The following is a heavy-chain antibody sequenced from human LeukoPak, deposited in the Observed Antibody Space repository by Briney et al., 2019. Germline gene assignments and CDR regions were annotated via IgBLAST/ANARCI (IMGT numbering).Heavy chain of an antibody. CDR3: ARGDLYGDYVIDY. V-gene: IGHV3-21*01. CDR2: ISSSSSYI. Sequence: PGGSLRLSCAASGFSFSSYSMNWVRQAPAEGLEWVSSISSSSSYIYYADSVKGRFTISRDNAKNSLYLQMNSLRAEDTPVYYCARGDLYGDYVIDYWGQGTLVTVSS. CDR1: GFSFSSYS. D-gene: IGHD4-17*01. J-gene: IGHJ4*02.